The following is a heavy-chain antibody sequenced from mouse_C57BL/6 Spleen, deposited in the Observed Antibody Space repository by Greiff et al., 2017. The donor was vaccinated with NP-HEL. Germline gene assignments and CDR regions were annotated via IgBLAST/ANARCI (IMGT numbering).Heavy chain of an antibody. Sequence: QVQLQQPGAELVMPGASVKLSCKASGYTITSYWMHWVKQRPGQGLEWIGEIDPSDSYTNYNQKFKGKSTLTVDKSSSTAYMQLSSLTSEDSAVYYCARWGAMDYWGQGTSVTVSS. CDR2: IDPSDSYT. V-gene: IGHV1-69*01. CDR1: GYTITSYW. J-gene: IGHJ4*01. CDR3: ARWGAMDY.